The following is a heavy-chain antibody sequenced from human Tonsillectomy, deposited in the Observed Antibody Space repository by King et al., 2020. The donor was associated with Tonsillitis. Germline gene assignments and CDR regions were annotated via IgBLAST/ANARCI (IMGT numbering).Heavy chain of an antibody. CDR2: IRSKAYGGTT. CDR1: GFTFGDYA. D-gene: IGHD5-12*01. J-gene: IGHJ4*02. CDR3: TSGGYSGYDPLDY. Sequence: DVQLVESGGGLVQPGRSLRLSCTASGFTFGDYAMSWFRQAPGKGLEWVGFIRSKAYGGTTEYAASVKGRFTISRDDSKSIAYLQMNSLKTEDTAVYYCTSGGYSGYDPLDYWGQGTLVTVSS. V-gene: IGHV3-49*03.